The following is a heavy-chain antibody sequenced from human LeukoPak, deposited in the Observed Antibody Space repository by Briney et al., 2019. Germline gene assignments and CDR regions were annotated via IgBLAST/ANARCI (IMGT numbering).Heavy chain of an antibody. V-gene: IGHV1-8*01. J-gene: IGHJ4*02. Sequence: ASVKVSCKASGYTFTSDDINWVRQATGQGLEWMGWMNPNSGNTGYAQKFQGRVTMTRNTSISTANMELSSLRSEDTAVYYCARGLARTSMVTRGGVRFDYWGQGTLVTVSS. CDR3: ARGLARTSMVTRGGVRFDY. CDR1: GYTFTSDD. D-gene: IGHD5-18*01. CDR2: MNPNSGNT.